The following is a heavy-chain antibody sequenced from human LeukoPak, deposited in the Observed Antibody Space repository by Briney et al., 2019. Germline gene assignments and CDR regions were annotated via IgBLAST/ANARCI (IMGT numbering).Heavy chain of an antibody. CDR3: AKDARYYYDSSGYYYGY. CDR2: ISGSGGST. Sequence: GGSLRLSCAASGFTFSSYAMSWVRQAPGKGLEWVSAISGSGGSTYYADSVKGRFTISRDNSKNTLYLQMNSLRAEDTAVYYYAKDARYYYDSSGYYYGYWGQGTLVTVSS. J-gene: IGHJ4*02. CDR1: GFTFSSYA. V-gene: IGHV3-23*01. D-gene: IGHD3-22*01.